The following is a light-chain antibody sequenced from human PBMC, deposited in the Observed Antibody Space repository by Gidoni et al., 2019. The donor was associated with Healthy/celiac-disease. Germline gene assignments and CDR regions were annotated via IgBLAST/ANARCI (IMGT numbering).Light chain of an antibody. Sequence: DIVLTQSPATMSLSPGEQATLSCRASQSVSSYLAWYQQKPGQAPRLLIYDAYNRATSIPARFSGSGSGTDFTLTISSLEPEDFAVYYCQQRSNWLRTFGQGTKLEIK. CDR2: DAY. CDR3: QQRSNWLRT. J-gene: IGKJ2*01. CDR1: QSVSSY. V-gene: IGKV3-11*01.